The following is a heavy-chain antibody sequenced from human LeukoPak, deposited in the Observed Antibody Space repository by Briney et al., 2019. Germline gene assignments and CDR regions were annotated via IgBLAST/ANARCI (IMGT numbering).Heavy chain of an antibody. CDR2: ISSSSSYI. D-gene: IGHD3-22*01. CDR1: GFTFSSYS. J-gene: IGHJ4*02. Sequence: PGGSLRLSCAASGFTFSSYSMNWVRQAPGKELEWVSSISSSSSYIYYADSVKGRFTISRDNAKNSLYLQMNSLRAEDTAVYYCARAPGGYYDSGLDYWGQGTLVTVSS. CDR3: ARAPGGYYDSGLDY. V-gene: IGHV3-21*01.